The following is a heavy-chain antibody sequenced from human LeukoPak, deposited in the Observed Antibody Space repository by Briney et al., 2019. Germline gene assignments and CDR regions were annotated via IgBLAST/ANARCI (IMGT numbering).Heavy chain of an antibody. J-gene: IGHJ3*02. CDR3: ARDPGYSGYGGFHAFDI. CDR2: MNPNSGNT. V-gene: IGHV1-8*03. D-gene: IGHD5-12*01. Sequence: ASVKVSCKASGYTFTSYDINWVRQATGQGLEWMGWMNPNSGNTGYAQKFQGRVTITRNTSISTAYMELSSLRSEDTAVYYCARDPGYSGYGGFHAFDIWGQGTMVTVSS. CDR1: GYTFTSYD.